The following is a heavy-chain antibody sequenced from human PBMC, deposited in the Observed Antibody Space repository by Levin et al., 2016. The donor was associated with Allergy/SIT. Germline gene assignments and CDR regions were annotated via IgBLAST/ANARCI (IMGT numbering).Heavy chain of an antibody. J-gene: IGHJ4*02. Sequence: GGSLRLSCAASGFTFSSYGMHWVRQAPGKGLEWVAVISYDGSNKYYADSVKGRFTISRDNSKNTLYLQMNSLRAEDTAVYYCAKVQTAVAGKYRIFDYWGQGTLVTVSS. V-gene: IGHV3-30*18. CDR1: GFTFSSYG. D-gene: IGHD6-19*01. CDR2: ISYDGSNK. CDR3: AKVQTAVAGKYRIFDY.